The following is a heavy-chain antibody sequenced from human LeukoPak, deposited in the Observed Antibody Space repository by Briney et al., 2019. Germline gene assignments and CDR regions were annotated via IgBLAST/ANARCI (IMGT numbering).Heavy chain of an antibody. CDR3: AKSRDSSALFDY. CDR1: GFTFSSYA. CDR2: ISGGGGST. Sequence: GGSLRLSCAASGFTFSSYAMGWVRQAPGKGLEWASVISGGGGSTFYADSVKGRFTISRDNSKNTLYLQVNSLRAEDTAVYYCAKSRDSSALFDYWGQGTLVTVSS. J-gene: IGHJ4*02. V-gene: IGHV3-23*01. D-gene: IGHD3-22*01.